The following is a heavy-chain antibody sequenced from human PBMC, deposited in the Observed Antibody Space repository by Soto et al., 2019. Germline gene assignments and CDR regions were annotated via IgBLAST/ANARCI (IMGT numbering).Heavy chain of an antibody. Sequence: PSETLSLTCTVSGGSISSGGYYWSWIRQHPGKGLEWIGYIYYSGSTYYNPSLKSRVTISVDTSKNQFSLKLSSVTAADTAVYYCARDRQLVNYYYGMDVWGQGTTVTVS. D-gene: IGHD6-6*01. CDR2: IYYSGST. CDR1: GGSISSGGYY. V-gene: IGHV4-31*03. J-gene: IGHJ6*02. CDR3: ARDRQLVNYYYGMDV.